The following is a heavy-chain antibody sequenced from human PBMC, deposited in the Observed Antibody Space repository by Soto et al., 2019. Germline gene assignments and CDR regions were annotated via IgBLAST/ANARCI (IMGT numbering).Heavy chain of an antibody. CDR3: ARGGGEYSYGEYYYYYYYMDV. D-gene: IGHD5-18*01. J-gene: IGHJ6*03. CDR2: IYYSGST. V-gene: IGHV4-59*01. Sequence: QVQLQESGPGLVKPSETLSLTCTVSGGSISSYYWSWIRQPPGKGLEWIGYIYYSGSTNYNPSLKSRVPITRDPAKNQVPLELGSGAAAGTGVYFRARGGGEYSYGEYYYYYYYMDVWGKGTTVTVSS. CDR1: GGSISSYY.